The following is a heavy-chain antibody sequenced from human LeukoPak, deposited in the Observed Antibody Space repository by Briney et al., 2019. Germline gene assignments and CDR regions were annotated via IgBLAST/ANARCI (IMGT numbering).Heavy chain of an antibody. J-gene: IGHJ6*03. Sequence: GRSLRLSCAASGFTFSSYWMSWVRQAPGKGLEWVANIKQDGSEKYYVDSVKGRFTISRDNAKNSLYPQMNSLRAEDTAVYYCARDLSPDSSGYYPSYYYYYYMDVWGKGTTVTISS. CDR1: GFTFSSYW. CDR2: IKQDGSEK. D-gene: IGHD3-22*01. CDR3: ARDLSPDSSGYYPSYYYYYYMDV. V-gene: IGHV3-7*01.